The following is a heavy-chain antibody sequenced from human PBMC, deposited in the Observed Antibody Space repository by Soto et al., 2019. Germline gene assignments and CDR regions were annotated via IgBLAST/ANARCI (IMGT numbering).Heavy chain of an antibody. CDR3: ARDAAPGYFDL. Sequence: EVQLVESGGGLVQPGGSLRLSCAASGFTFRSFWMHWVRQAPGKGLMWVSRITNDGSATDYADSVRGRFTISRDNAENMLYLQLNNLRADDTAVYYCARDAAPGYFDLSGRGTLVTVSS. J-gene: IGHJ2*01. D-gene: IGHD6-25*01. V-gene: IGHV3-74*01. CDR1: GFTFRSFW. CDR2: ITNDGSAT.